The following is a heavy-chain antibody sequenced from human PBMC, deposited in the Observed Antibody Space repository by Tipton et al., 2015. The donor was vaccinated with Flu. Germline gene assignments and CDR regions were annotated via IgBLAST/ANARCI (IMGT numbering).Heavy chain of an antibody. CDR3: ARALYDFWSGYYDY. Sequence: SLRLSCAASGFTVSSNYMSWVRQAPGKGLEWVSVIYSGGSTYYADSVKGRFTISRDNSKNTLYLQMNSLRAEDTAVYYCARALYDFWSGYYDYWGQGTLVTVSS. V-gene: IGHV3-53*01. CDR1: GFTVSSNY. CDR2: IYSGGST. D-gene: IGHD3-3*01. J-gene: IGHJ4*02.